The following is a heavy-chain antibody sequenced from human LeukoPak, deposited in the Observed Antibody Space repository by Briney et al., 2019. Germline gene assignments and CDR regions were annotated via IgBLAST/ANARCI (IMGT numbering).Heavy chain of an antibody. CDR3: AKDYYDILTGYYRPPYYYYMDV. V-gene: IGHV3-30*18. D-gene: IGHD3-9*01. CDR1: GFTFSSYG. J-gene: IGHJ6*03. Sequence: GGSLRLSCAASGFTFSSYGMHWVRQAPGKGLEWVAVISYDGSNRYYADSVKGRFTISRDNSKNTLYLQMNSLRAEDTAVYYCAKDYYDILTGYYRPPYYYYMDVWGKGTTVTVSS. CDR2: ISYDGSNR.